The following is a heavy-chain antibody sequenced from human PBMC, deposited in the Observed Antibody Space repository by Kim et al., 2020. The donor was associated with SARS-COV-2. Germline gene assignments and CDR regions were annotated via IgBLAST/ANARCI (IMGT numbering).Heavy chain of an antibody. CDR3: AKGGILKDSHPAGSCYFDY. Sequence: GGSLRLSCAASGFTFSSYGMHWVRQAPGKGLEWVAVISYDGSNKYYADSVKGRFTISRDNSKNTLYLQMNSLRAEDTAVYYCAKGGILKDSHPAGSCYFDYWGQGTLVTVSS. J-gene: IGHJ4*02. V-gene: IGHV3-30*18. CDR2: ISYDGSNK. D-gene: IGHD1-26*01. CDR1: GFTFSSYG.